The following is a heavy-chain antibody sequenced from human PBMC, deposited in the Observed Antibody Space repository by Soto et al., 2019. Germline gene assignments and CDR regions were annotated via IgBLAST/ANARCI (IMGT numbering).Heavy chain of an antibody. V-gene: IGHV4-31*02. CDR2: IYYSGST. J-gene: IGHJ4*02. CDR3: ARDKYSSGYSDY. D-gene: IGHD6-19*01. CDR1: GGSISSGGYY. Sequence: SETLSLTCTVSGGSISSGGYYWSWIRQHPGKGLEWIGYIYYSGSTYYNPSLKSRVTISVDTSKNQFSLKLSSVTAADTAVYYCARDKYSSGYSDYWGQGTLVTVSS.